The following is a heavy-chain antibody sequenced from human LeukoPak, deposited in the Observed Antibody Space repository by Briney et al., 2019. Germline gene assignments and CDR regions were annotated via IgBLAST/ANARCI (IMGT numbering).Heavy chain of an antibody. V-gene: IGHV1-24*01. Sequence: ASVKVSCKVSGYTLTELSMHWVRQAPGKGLEWMGGFDPEDGETIYAQKFQGRVTMTEDTSTDTAYMELSSLRSEDTAVYYCAREGARSSLDYYYYYYMDVWGKGTTVTVSS. CDR2: FDPEDGET. D-gene: IGHD6-6*01. CDR3: AREGARSSLDYYYYYYMDV. J-gene: IGHJ6*03. CDR1: GYTLTELS.